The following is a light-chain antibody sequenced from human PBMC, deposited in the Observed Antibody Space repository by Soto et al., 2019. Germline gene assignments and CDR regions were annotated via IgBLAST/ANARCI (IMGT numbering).Light chain of an antibody. CDR2: GAS. CDR1: QSINNN. V-gene: IGKV3-15*01. CDR3: HQYNSLLT. J-gene: IGKJ4*01. Sequence: GMKQSAAALSVSQGERATLSCRASQSINNNLAWYQQNPGQAPRLLIYGASTRATGIPARFSGSGSGTEFTLTISSLQSDDFAVYYCHQYNSLLTFCGGTMVDIK.